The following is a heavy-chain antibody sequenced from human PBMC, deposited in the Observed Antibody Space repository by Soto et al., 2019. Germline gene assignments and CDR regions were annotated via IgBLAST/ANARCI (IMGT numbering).Heavy chain of an antibody. CDR3: ARAITMVRGVRYWFDP. CDR2: IIPIFGTA. D-gene: IGHD3-10*01. J-gene: IGHJ5*02. Sequence: QVQLVQSGAEVKKPGSSLEVSCKASGGTFSSYAISWVRQAPGQGLEWMGGIIPIFGTANYAQKFQCRVTITADKSTSTAYMELSSLRSEDTAVYYCARAITMVRGVRYWFDPWGQGTLGTVSS. V-gene: IGHV1-69*06. CDR1: GGTFSSYA.